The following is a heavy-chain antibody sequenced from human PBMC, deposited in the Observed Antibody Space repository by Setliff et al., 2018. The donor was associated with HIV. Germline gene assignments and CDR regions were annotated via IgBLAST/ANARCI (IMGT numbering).Heavy chain of an antibody. CDR2: IYYSGST. CDR3: ARRLGATVFYYFDY. CDR1: GGSISSNKYY. V-gene: IGHV4-39*01. D-gene: IGHD3-16*01. Sequence: SETLSLTCSVSGGSISSNKYYWSWIRQPPGKGLEWIGSIYYSGSTYYNPSLKSRVTISVDTSKNQFSLKLSSVTAADAAVYYCARRLGATVFYYFDYWGQGTRVTVSS. J-gene: IGHJ4*02.